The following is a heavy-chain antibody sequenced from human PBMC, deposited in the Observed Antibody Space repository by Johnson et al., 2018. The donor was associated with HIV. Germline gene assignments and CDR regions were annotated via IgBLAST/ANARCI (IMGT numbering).Heavy chain of an antibody. J-gene: IGHJ3*02. D-gene: IGHD3-3*01. CDR2: ISGSGDST. CDR1: GFTFSSYG. V-gene: IGHV3-23*04. CDR3: AKDLRVVNGVDDAFDI. Sequence: EVQLVESGGGVVQPGRSLRVSCAASGFTFSSYGMHWVRQAPGKGLEWLSGISGSGDSTYYADSVKGRFTISRDNSKNTLYLQMNSLRAEDTGVYYCAKDLRVVNGVDDAFDIWGQGTMVTVSS.